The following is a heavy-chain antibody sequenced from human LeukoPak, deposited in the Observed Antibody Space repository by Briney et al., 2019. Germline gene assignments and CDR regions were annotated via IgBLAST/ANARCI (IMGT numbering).Heavy chain of an antibody. CDR3: ARDRHCSSTSCSFDY. V-gene: IGHV4-59*12. D-gene: IGHD2-2*01. CDR1: GGATRNYY. Sequence: ASETLSLTCTVSGGATRNYYWSWIRQPPGKGLEWIGEIYHSGSTNYNPSLKIRVTISVDKSKNQFSLKLSSVTAADTAVYYCARDRHCSSTSCSFDYWGQGTLVTVSS. J-gene: IGHJ4*02. CDR2: IYHSGST.